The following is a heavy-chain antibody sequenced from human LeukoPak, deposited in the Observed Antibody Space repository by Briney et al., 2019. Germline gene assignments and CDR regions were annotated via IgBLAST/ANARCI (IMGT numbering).Heavy chain of an antibody. J-gene: IGHJ4*02. CDR3: ARARRGYVRLDY. D-gene: IGHD5-12*01. CDR2: IYYSGST. Sequence: PSETLSLTCTVSGGSISSSSYYWGWIRQPPGKGLEWIGSIYYSGSTYYNPSLKSRVTISVDTSKNQFSLKLSSVTAADTAVYYCARARRGYVRLDYWGQGTLVTVSS. V-gene: IGHV4-39*01. CDR1: GGSISSSSYY.